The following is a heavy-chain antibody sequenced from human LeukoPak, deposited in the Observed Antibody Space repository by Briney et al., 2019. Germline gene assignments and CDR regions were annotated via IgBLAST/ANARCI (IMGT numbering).Heavy chain of an antibody. J-gene: IGHJ5*02. V-gene: IGHV3-7*01. CDR2: IRQDESER. CDR1: GFSFSSYW. Sequence: GGSLRLSCEGSGFSFSSYWMTWVRQSPGKGPEWVANIRQDESERYTVDSVKGRFTISRDNAKNSVYLHMNSLRTEDTAVYYCAKDPRKKDILTGFYKGNRGENWFDPWGQGTLVTVSS. D-gene: IGHD3-9*01. CDR3: AKDPRKKDILTGFYKGNRGENWFDP.